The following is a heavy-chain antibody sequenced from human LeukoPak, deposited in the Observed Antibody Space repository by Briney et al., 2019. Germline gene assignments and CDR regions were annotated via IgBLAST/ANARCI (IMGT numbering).Heavy chain of an antibody. CDR2: IDPSGGGT. Sequence: GGSLTLSCAGSGFTFSRYAMSWVRQAPGKGLEWVSGIDPSGGGTYYADSVKGRFTISRDNSKNTLYLQMNSLRGEDTAAYYCAKISPLDYGGKPWALDIWGQGTMVTVSS. V-gene: IGHV3-23*01. D-gene: IGHD4-23*01. J-gene: IGHJ3*02. CDR1: GFTFSRYA. CDR3: AKISPLDYGGKPWALDI.